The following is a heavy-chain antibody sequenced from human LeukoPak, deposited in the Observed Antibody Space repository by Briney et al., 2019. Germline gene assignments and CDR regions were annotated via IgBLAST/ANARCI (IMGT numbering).Heavy chain of an antibody. CDR1: GFTFSSYS. Sequence: GGSLRLSCAASGFTFSSYSMNWVRQAPGKGLDWVSSISSSSSYIYYADSVKGRLTISRDNAKNSLYLQMNSLRAEDTAVYYCARDPYSGLFDYWGQGTLVTVSS. J-gene: IGHJ4*02. D-gene: IGHD4-11*01. CDR3: ARDPYSGLFDY. V-gene: IGHV3-21*01. CDR2: ISSSSSYI.